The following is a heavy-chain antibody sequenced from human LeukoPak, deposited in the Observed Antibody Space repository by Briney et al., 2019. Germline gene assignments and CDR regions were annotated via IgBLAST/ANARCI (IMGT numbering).Heavy chain of an antibody. D-gene: IGHD6-19*01. V-gene: IGHV3-21*01. J-gene: IGHJ4*02. CDR1: GFTFSNYG. CDR2: ISSGSSYI. Sequence: GGSLRLSCAASGFTFSNYGMNWVRQAPGKGLEWVSSISSGSSYIYYADSVKGRFTISRDNAKNSLYLQMNSLSAEDTLVYNCTRDRTMYSCGWYQVVSFDYWGQGTLVTVSS. CDR3: TRDRTMYSCGWYQVVSFDY.